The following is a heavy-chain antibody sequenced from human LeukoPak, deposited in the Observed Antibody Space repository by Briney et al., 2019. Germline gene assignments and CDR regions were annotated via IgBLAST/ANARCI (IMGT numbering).Heavy chain of an antibody. V-gene: IGHV1-2*02. D-gene: IGHD5-18*01. CDR3: ARIGGSGYTSGTFDY. CDR2: INPNSGGT. Sequence: ASMKVSCKASGYTFTGYYMHWVRQAPGQGLEWMGWINPNSGGTNYAQKFQGRVTMTRDTSISTAYMELSRLRSDDTAVYYCARIGGSGYTSGTFDYWGQGTLVTVSS. J-gene: IGHJ4*02. CDR1: GYTFTGYY.